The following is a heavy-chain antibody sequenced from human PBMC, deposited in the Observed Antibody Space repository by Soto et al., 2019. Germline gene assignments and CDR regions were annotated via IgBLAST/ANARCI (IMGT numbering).Heavy chain of an antibody. V-gene: IGHV2-5*02. J-gene: IGHJ4*02. Sequence: QITLKESGPTLVKPTQTLTLTCTFSGFSLSTDEVGVGWIRQPPGKALEWLALIYWDDDKRYSPSLKSRLTITKDTSKNQVVLTMTNMDPVDTATYYCAPHPGMSYFDYWGQGSLVTVSS. CDR2: IYWDDDK. D-gene: IGHD1-20*01. CDR1: GFSLSTDEVG. CDR3: APHPGMSYFDY.